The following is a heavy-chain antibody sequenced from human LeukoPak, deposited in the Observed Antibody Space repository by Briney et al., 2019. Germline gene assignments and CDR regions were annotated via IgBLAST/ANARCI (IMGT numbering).Heavy chain of an antibody. V-gene: IGHV1-2*02. Sequence: ASVKVSCKTSGYTFSDYYIHWMRQAPGQGLEWMGWINPNSGGTNYIQNFQGRVTMTRDTSISTVYMEVSRLRSDDTAVYYCARGGYSSGWYEFGWFDPWGQGTLVTVSS. CDR3: ARGGYSSGWYEFGWFDP. CDR1: GYTFSDYY. D-gene: IGHD6-19*01. J-gene: IGHJ5*02. CDR2: INPNSGGT.